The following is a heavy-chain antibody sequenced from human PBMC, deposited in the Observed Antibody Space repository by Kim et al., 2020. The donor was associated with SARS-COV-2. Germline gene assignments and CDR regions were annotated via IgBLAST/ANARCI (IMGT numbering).Heavy chain of an antibody. CDR3: ARDPTSAAGTCPPPPYYYGMDV. D-gene: IGHD6-13*01. J-gene: IGHJ6*02. CDR2: INPNSGGT. Sequence: ASVKVSCKASGYTFTGYYMHWVRQAPGQGLEWMGWINPNSGGTNYAQKFQGRVTMTRDTSISTAYMELSRLRSDDTAVYYCARDPTSAAGTCPPPPYYYGMDVWGQGTTVTVSS. CDR1: GYTFTGYY. V-gene: IGHV1-2*02.